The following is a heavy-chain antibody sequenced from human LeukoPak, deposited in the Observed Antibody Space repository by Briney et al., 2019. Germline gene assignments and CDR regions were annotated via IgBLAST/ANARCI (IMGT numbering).Heavy chain of an antibody. CDR3: GRDVNWNQIDY. J-gene: IGHJ4*02. V-gene: IGHV3-7*01. CDR1: GFTFSSYW. Sequence: SGGSLRLSCAASGFTFSSYWMSWVRQPQRKGLEWVANIKQDGSEKYYVNSVKGRFTISRDNAKNSLYLQMNSLRAEDTAVYYCGRDVNWNQIDYWGQGSLVTVSS. CDR2: IKQDGSEK. D-gene: IGHD1-20*01.